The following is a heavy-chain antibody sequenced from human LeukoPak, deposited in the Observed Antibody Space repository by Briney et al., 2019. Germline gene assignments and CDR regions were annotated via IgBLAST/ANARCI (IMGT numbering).Heavy chain of an antibody. CDR2: ISYHGDIT. D-gene: IGHD3-22*01. V-gene: IGHV3-30*07. CDR3: AKRRAYYDSSPDAFDI. CDR1: GFTFSSYA. J-gene: IGHJ3*02. Sequence: GRSLRLSCAASGFTFSSYAMHWVRQAPGKGLEWVALISYHGDITYYADSVKGRFTLSRDNSKTTLFLQMNSLRAEDTAVYYCAKRRAYYDSSPDAFDIWGQGTMVTVSS.